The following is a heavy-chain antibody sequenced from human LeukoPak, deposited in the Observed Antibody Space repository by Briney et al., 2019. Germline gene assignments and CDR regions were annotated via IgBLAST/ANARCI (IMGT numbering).Heavy chain of an antibody. J-gene: IGHJ4*02. CDR1: GGSISSSSYY. Sequence: SETLSLTCTVSGGSISSSSYYWGWIRQPPGKGLEWIGSIYYSGSTYYNPSLKSRVTISVDTSKNQFSLKLSSVTAADTAVYYCARGLGCSGGSCTLKFDYWGQGTLVTVSS. CDR2: IYYSGST. D-gene: IGHD2-15*01. V-gene: IGHV4-39*01. CDR3: ARGLGCSGGSCTLKFDY.